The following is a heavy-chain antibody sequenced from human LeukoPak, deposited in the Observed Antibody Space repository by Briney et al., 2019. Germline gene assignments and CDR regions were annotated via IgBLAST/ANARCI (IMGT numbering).Heavy chain of an antibody. V-gene: IGHV3-30*03. J-gene: IGHJ4*02. CDR1: KFTFSNYG. Sequence: GRALRLSCAASKFTFSNYGMHWVRQAPGKGREWVAVISSDGSNKYYADSVKGRFTISRDNSKNTLYLQMNSLSRDDTAVYYCVGVGGYDSSGFLDYWGQGTLVTVSS. CDR3: VGVGGYDSSGFLDY. D-gene: IGHD3-22*01. CDR2: ISSDGSNK.